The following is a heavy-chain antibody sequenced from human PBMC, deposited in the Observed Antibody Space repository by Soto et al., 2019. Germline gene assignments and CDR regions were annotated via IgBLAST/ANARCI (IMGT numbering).Heavy chain of an antibody. V-gene: IGHV3-11*01. Sequence: GGSLRLSCAASGFTFSDYYMSWIRQAPGKGLEWVSYISGGGGSTRSYAASVKGRFTISRDNAQNSLYLQMNSLRAEDTAVYYCARVRGYYDSSGFDYWGRGTLVTVSS. CDR2: ISGGGGSTR. CDR1: GFTFSDYY. D-gene: IGHD3-22*01. CDR3: ARVRGYYDSSGFDY. J-gene: IGHJ4*02.